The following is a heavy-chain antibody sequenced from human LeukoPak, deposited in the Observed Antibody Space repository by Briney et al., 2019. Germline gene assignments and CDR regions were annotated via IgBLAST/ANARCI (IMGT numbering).Heavy chain of an antibody. D-gene: IGHD2-2*02. J-gene: IGHJ4*02. Sequence: GGSLRLSCAASGFTFSSYSMNWVRQAPGKGLEWVSSIVSSGSYIYYADSVKGRFTISRDNAKNSLYLQMNSLRAEDTAVYYCARESGGYCSTTSCYKGYFGYWGQGTLVTVSS. CDR1: GFTFSSYS. CDR2: IVSSGSYI. CDR3: ARESGGYCSTTSCYKGYFGY. V-gene: IGHV3-21*01.